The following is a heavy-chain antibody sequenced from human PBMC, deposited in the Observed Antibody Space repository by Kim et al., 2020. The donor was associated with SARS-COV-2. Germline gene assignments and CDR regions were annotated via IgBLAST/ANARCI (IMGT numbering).Heavy chain of an antibody. Sequence: GGSLRLSCAASGFTFSSYAMSWVRQAPGKGLEWVAAISGSGGSTYYADSVKGRFTISRDNSKNTLYLQMNSLRAEDTAVYYCAKDPGRTTAMVTPHYFDYWGQGTLVTVSP. CDR3: AKDPGRTTAMVTPHYFDY. CDR1: GFTFSSYA. D-gene: IGHD5-18*01. J-gene: IGHJ4*02. V-gene: IGHV3-23*01. CDR2: ISGSGGST.